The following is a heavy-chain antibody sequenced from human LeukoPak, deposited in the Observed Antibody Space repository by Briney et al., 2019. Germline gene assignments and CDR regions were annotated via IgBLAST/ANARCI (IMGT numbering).Heavy chain of an antibody. CDR2: ISWNSGSI. D-gene: IGHD5-24*01. CDR3: AKDLTQDGYNLGEAFDY. J-gene: IGHJ4*02. V-gene: IGHV3-9*01. CDR1: GFTFDDYA. Sequence: PGRSPRLSCAASGFTFDDYAMHWVRQAPGKGLEWVSGISWNSGSIGYADSVKGRFTISRDNAKNSLYLQMNSLRAEDTALYYCAKDLTQDGYNLGEAFDYWGQGTLVTVSS.